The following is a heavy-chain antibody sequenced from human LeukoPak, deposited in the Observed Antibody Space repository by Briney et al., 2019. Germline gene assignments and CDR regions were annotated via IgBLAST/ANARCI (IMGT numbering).Heavy chain of an antibody. CDR3: ARDRDVGATHYYYGMDV. J-gene: IGHJ6*02. V-gene: IGHV1-69*13. CDR2: IIPIFGTA. CDR1: GGTFSSYA. Sequence: SVKVSCKASGGTFSSYAISWVRQAPGQGLEWMGGIIPIFGTANYAQKFQGRVTITADESTSTAYMELSSLRAEDTAVYYCARDRDVGATHYYYGMDVWGQGTTVTVPS. D-gene: IGHD1-26*01.